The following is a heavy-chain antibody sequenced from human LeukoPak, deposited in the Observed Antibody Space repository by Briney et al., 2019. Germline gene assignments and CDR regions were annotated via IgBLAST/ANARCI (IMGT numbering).Heavy chain of an antibody. CDR1: GFTFSSYW. V-gene: IGHV3-74*01. J-gene: IGHJ4*02. CDR2: INSDGSST. CDR3: ARADSSWANDY. D-gene: IGHD6-13*01. Sequence: GGSLRLSCAASGFTFSSYWMHWVRQAPGKGLVWVSRINSDGSSTSYADSVKGRFTISRDNAKNTLYLQMNSLRVEDTAVYFCARADSSWANDYWGQGTLVTVSS.